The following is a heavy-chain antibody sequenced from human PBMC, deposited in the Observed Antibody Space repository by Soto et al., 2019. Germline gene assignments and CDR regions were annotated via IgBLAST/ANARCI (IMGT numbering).Heavy chain of an antibody. CDR3: ARWSLAVLADY. CDR2: IIPILGIA. J-gene: IGHJ4*02. CDR1: GGTFSSYT. Sequence: SVKVSCKASGGTFSSYTISWVRQAPGQGLEWMGRIIPILGIANYAQKFQGRVTITRDTSASTAYMELSSLRSEDTAVYYCARWSLAVLADYWGQGTLVTVSS. V-gene: IGHV1-69*02. D-gene: IGHD3-3*02.